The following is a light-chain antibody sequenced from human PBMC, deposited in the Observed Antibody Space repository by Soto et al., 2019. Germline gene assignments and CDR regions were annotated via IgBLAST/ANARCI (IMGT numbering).Light chain of an antibody. CDR3: QQLHTYSWT. CDR2: KVS. Sequence: DIQMTQFPSTLSASVGDRVTITCRASQSISNRLAWFQQKSGEAPKILIHKVSSLESGVPSRFSGSGSGTKFSFSISSLLPVDFASHYCQQLHTYSWTFGQGITV. V-gene: IGKV1-5*03. CDR1: QSISNR. J-gene: IGKJ1*01.